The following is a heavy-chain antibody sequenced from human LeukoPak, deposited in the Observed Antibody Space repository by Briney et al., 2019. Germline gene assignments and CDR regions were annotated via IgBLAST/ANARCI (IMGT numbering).Heavy chain of an antibody. CDR3: ARLGTGNGYSYGYYFDY. J-gene: IGHJ4*02. D-gene: IGHD5-18*01. CDR1: GDIVSSNSAA. Sequence: SQTLSLTCALSGDIVSSNSAAWHWIRQSPSRGLEWLGRTCYRSKLYNDYAVSVKSRLTINPDTSKHQFSLQLNSVTPEDTAVYYCARLGTGNGYSYGYYFDYWGQGTLVTVSS. CDR2: TCYRSKLYN. V-gene: IGHV6-1*01.